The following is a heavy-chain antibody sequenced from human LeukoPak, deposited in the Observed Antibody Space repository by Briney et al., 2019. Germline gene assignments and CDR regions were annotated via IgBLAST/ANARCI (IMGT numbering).Heavy chain of an antibody. CDR2: INPSGGST. Sequence: GASVKVSCKASGYTFTSYYMHWVRQAPGQGLEWMGIINPSGGSTSYAQKFQGRVTMTRDMSTSTVYMELSSLRSEDTAVYYCARPSTNYYYMDVWGKGTTVTISS. CDR3: ARPSTNYYYMDV. V-gene: IGHV1-46*01. CDR1: GYTFTSYY. J-gene: IGHJ6*03.